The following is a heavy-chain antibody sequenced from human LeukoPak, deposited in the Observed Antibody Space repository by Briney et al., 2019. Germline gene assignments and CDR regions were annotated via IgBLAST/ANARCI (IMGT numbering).Heavy chain of an antibody. V-gene: IGHV4-4*07. D-gene: IGHD2-15*01. CDR1: GGSINNYY. CDR2: ISTRGST. J-gene: IGHJ3*02. CDR3: ARGRYCSADICSGGDAFDI. Sequence: SETLSLTCTVSGGSINNYYWSWIRQPAGKGLEWIGRISTRGSTNYNPSLKSRVPMSVDTSKNQFSLKLSSVTAADTAVYYCARGRYCSADICSGGDAFDIWGQGTMVSVSS.